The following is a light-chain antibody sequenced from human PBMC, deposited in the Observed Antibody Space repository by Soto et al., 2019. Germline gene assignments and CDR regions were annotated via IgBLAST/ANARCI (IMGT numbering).Light chain of an antibody. CDR2: GAS. CDR1: QSVSSSY. Sequence: ESVLTQSPCTLSLSPGERATLSCRASQSVSSSYLAWYQQKPGQAPRLLIYGASSRATGIPDRFSGSGSGTDFTLTISRLEPEDFAVYYCQQYGSSPQTFGQGTKVDIK. V-gene: IGKV3-20*01. J-gene: IGKJ1*01. CDR3: QQYGSSPQT.